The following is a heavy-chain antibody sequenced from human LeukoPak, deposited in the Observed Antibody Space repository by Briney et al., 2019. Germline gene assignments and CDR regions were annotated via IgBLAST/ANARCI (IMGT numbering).Heavy chain of an antibody. CDR2: MNPNSGNT. J-gene: IGHJ4*02. D-gene: IGHD6-13*01. Sequence: GASVTVSCKASGYAFTSYDVNWVRQATGQGLEWMGWMNPNSGNTGYAQKFQGRVTMTRNTSISTAYMELSSLRSEDTAVYYCARAPQTRIAAAGNWGQGTLVTVSS. CDR3: ARAPQTRIAAAGN. V-gene: IGHV1-8*01. CDR1: GYAFTSYD.